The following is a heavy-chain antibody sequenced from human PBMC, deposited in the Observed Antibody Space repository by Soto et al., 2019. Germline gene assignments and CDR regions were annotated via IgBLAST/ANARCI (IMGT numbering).Heavy chain of an antibody. CDR1: GFTFTSYG. CDR3: ARTYGGDADSYYFGMDV. Sequence: QVQLVESGGGVVQSGRSLRLSCAASGFTFTSYGMHWVRQAPGKGLEWVAVTWFDGSKKYYADSVKCRFTISRDNAKDTLYLPMTSLRAEDTAVYFWARTYGGDADSYYFGMDVWGQGTTVTVSS. J-gene: IGHJ6*02. D-gene: IGHD2-21*02. V-gene: IGHV3-33*01. CDR2: TWFDGSKK.